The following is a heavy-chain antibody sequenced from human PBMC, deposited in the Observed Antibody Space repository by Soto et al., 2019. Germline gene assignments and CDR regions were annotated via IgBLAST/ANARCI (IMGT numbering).Heavy chain of an antibody. CDR1: GFTLSGYG. Sequence: EVQLVESGGGLVKPGGSLRLSCTASGFTLSGYGMPWVRQAPGRGLEWVAALSSGSDYIYYADPVKGRFIISRDNAKDSLYLQMNSLRAEDTAVYYCARGGIFTGYDKWGQGTLVTVSS. J-gene: IGHJ4*02. CDR3: ARGGIFTGYDK. CDR2: LSSGSDYI. V-gene: IGHV3-21*01. D-gene: IGHD5-12*01.